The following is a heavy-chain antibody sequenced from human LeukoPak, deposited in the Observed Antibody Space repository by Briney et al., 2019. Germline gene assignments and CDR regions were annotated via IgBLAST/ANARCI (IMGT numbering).Heavy chain of an antibody. CDR2: IYHSGST. J-gene: IGHJ5*02. CDR1: GYSISSGYY. Sequence: SETLSLTCAVSGYSISSGYYWGWIRQPPGKGLEWIGNIYHSGSTYYNPSLKSRVTISVDTSKNQFSLKLSSVTAADTAVYYCARDGIVSRFGELAPWGQGTLVTVSS. D-gene: IGHD3-10*01. V-gene: IGHV4-38-2*02. CDR3: ARDGIVSRFGELAP.